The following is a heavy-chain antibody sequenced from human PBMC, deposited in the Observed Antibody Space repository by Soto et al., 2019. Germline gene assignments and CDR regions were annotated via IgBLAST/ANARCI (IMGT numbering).Heavy chain of an antibody. D-gene: IGHD3-22*01. CDR3: AIGAKYDYDSSGHHP. CDR1: GYTFTSYG. Sequence: QVQLVQSGAEVKKPGASVKVSCKASGYTFTSYGISWVRQAPGQGLEWMGWISAYNGNTKYAQKLQGRVTMTTDTSRSTAYKELRSLRSDDTAVYYCAIGAKYDYDSSGHHPWGQGTLVTVSS. J-gene: IGHJ5*02. CDR2: ISAYNGNT. V-gene: IGHV1-18*04.